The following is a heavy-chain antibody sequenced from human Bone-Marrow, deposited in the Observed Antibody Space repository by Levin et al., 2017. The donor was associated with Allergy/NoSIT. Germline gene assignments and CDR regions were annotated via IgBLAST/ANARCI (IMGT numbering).Heavy chain of an antibody. CDR2: ISDSSSSI. CDR1: GFTFSNSS. J-gene: IGHJ6*02. CDR3: ARDCPHLSYSSTWYYYYSMDV. Sequence: GGSLRLSCAASGFTFSNSSMNWVRQAPGKGLEWVSYISDSSSSIFYADSVKGRFTISRDNAKNSLFLQMNSLRDEDTAVYYCARDCPHLSYSSTWYYYYSMDVWGQGTTVTVSS. D-gene: IGHD6-13*01. V-gene: IGHV3-48*02.